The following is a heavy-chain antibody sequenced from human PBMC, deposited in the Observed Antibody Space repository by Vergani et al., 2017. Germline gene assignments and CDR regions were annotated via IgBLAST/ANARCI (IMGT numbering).Heavy chain of an antibody. CDR2: VDPEDGET. Sequence: EVQLVQSGAEVKKPGATMKISCKVSGYTFTDHYMHWVKQAPGKGLEWMGLVDPEDGETIYAEKFKGRVTIAADTSTDTDHLELSSLRSEDTAVYYCSTPHTVTTGGMEVWGQGTTVIVSS. V-gene: IGHV1-69-2*01. CDR1: GYTFTDHY. D-gene: IGHD4-17*01. J-gene: IGHJ6*02. CDR3: STPHTVTTGGMEV.